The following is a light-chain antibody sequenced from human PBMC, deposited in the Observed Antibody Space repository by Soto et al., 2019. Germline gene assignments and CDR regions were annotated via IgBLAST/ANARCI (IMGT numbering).Light chain of an antibody. CDR1: QSVTSY. Sequence: EIVLTQSPGTLSLSPGERATLSCRASQSVTSYLAWCQQRPGQAPRLLINDASRRATGIPDRFSGSGSGADFTLTISSLEPEDFAVYYCQQRSSWPITFGQGTRLEIK. CDR3: QQRSSWPIT. V-gene: IGKV3-11*01. J-gene: IGKJ5*01. CDR2: DAS.